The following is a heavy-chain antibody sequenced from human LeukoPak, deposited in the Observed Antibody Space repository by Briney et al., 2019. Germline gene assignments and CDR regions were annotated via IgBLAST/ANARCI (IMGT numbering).Heavy chain of an antibody. CDR3: ARDAAAGSYDFWSGYYRGSNWFDP. D-gene: IGHD3-3*01. J-gene: IGHJ5*02. V-gene: IGHV4-4*02. Sequence: SETLSLTCAVSGGSISSSNWWSWVRQPPGKGLEWIGEIYHSGSTNYNPSLKSRVTISVDKSKTQFSLKLSSVTAADTAVYYCARDAAAGSYDFWSGYYRGSNWFDPWGQGTLVTVSS. CDR2: IYHSGST. CDR1: GGSISSSNW.